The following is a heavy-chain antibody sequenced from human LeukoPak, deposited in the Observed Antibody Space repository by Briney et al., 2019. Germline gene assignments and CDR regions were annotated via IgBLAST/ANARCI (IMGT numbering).Heavy chain of an antibody. D-gene: IGHD6-25*01. CDR3: AAAARSHYYYYMDV. CDR2: ISAYNGNT. V-gene: IGHV1-18*01. CDR1: GGTFSSYA. Sequence: ASVKVSCKASGGTFSSYAISWVRQAPGQGLERMGWISAYNGNTNYAQKLQGRVTMTTDTSTSTAYMELRSLRSDDTAVYYCAAAARSHYYYYMDVWGKGTTVTVSS. J-gene: IGHJ6*03.